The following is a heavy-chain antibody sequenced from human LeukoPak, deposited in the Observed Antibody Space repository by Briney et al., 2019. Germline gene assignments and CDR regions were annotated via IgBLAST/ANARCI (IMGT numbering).Heavy chain of an antibody. Sequence: GALRLSCAASGFTFSSYARSWVRQAPGKGLEWVSAISGSGGSTYYADSVKGRFTISRDNSKNTLYLQMNSLRAEDTAVYYCAKDIGQQLGTLGAFDIWGQGTMVTVSS. D-gene: IGHD6-13*01. J-gene: IGHJ3*02. CDR2: ISGSGGST. V-gene: IGHV3-23*01. CDR3: AKDIGQQLGTLGAFDI. CDR1: GFTFSSYA.